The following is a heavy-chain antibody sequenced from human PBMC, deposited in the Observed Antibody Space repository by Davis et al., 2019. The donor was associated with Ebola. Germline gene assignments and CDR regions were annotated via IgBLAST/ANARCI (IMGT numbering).Heavy chain of an antibody. CDR2: IYYSGST. D-gene: IGHD1-26*01. CDR1: GGSISSYY. Sequence: SETLSLTCTVSGGSISSYYWSWIRQPPGKGLEWIGYIYYSGSTNYNPSLKSRVTISVDTSKNQFSLKLSSVTAADTAVYYCARQGSGSRYVDFDYWGQGTLVTVSS. CDR3: ARQGSGSRYVDFDY. J-gene: IGHJ4*02. V-gene: IGHV4-59*08.